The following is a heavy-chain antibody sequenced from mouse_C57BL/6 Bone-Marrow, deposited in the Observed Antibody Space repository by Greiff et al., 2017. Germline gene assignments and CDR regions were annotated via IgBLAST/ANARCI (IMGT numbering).Heavy chain of an antibody. J-gene: IGHJ4*01. D-gene: IGHD2-1*01. CDR3: LIYYGNYGYAMDY. V-gene: IGHV1-82*01. CDR1: GYAFSSSW. CDR2: IYPGDGDT. Sequence: VQLQQSGPELVKPGASVKISCKASGYAFSSSWMNWVKQRPGKGLEWIGRIYPGDGDTNYNGKFKGKATLTADKSSSTAYMQLSSLTSEDSAVYFCLIYYGNYGYAMDYWGQGTSVTVSS.